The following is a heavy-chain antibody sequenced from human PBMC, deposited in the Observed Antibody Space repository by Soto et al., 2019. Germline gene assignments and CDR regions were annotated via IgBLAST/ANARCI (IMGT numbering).Heavy chain of an antibody. J-gene: IGHJ6*01. CDR1: GYSFTSYW. Sequence: GASLKISCNGSGYSFTSYWIGWVRQMPGKGLEWMGIIYPGDSDTRYSPSFQGQVTISADKSISTAYLQWSSLKASDTAMYYCARLQYDYSTYYYYYYGMDVWGQGTTVNVYS. D-gene: IGHD4-4*01. CDR2: IYPGDSDT. CDR3: ARLQYDYSTYYYYYYGMDV. V-gene: IGHV5-51*01.